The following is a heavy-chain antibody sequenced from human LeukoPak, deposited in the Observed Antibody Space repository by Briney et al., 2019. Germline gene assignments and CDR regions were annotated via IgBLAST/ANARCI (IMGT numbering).Heavy chain of an antibody. D-gene: IGHD3-22*01. CDR1: GFIFSSYS. CDR2: ISSSSSTI. J-gene: IGHJ5*02. V-gene: IGHV3-48*04. Sequence: TGGSLRLSCAASGFIFSSYSMNWVRQAPGKGLEWVSYISSSSSTIYYADSVKGRFTISRDNAKNSLYLQMNSLRAEDTAVYYCARDSRYYDSSGYRYNWFDPWGQGTLVTVSS. CDR3: ARDSRYYDSSGYRYNWFDP.